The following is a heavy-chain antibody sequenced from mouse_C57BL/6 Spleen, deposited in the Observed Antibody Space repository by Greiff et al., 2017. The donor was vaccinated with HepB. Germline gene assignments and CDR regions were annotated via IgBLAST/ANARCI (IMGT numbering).Heavy chain of an antibody. CDR1: GYTFTSYW. Sequence: QQSGAELVRPGSSVKLSCKASGYTFTSYWMDWVKQRPGQGLEWIGNIYPSDSETHYNQKFKDKATLTVDKSSSTAYMQLSSLTSEDSAVYYCARESSAAMDYWGQGTSVTVSS. CDR2: IYPSDSET. V-gene: IGHV1-61*01. D-gene: IGHD6-1*01. J-gene: IGHJ4*01. CDR3: ARESSAAMDY.